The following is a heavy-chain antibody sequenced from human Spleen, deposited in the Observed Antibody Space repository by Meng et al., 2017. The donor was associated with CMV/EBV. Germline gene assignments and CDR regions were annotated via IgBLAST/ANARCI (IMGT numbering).Heavy chain of an antibody. Sequence: GESLKISCAASGFTFISYGMHWVRQAPGKGLEWVAFIRYDGSDKYYADFVKGRFTISRDNSKNTLYLQMNSLRAEDTAVYYCAKDRGKARGGDYWGQGTLVTVSS. D-gene: IGHD3-10*01. J-gene: IGHJ4*02. CDR3: AKDRGKARGGDY. V-gene: IGHV3-30*02. CDR2: IRYDGSDK. CDR1: GFTFISYG.